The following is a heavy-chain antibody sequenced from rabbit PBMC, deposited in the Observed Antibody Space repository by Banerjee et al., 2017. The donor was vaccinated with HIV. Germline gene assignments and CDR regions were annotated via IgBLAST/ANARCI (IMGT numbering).Heavy chain of an antibody. J-gene: IGHJ4*01. D-gene: IGHD6-1*01. V-gene: IGHV1S45*01. Sequence: QEQLEESAGDLVQPGGSLKLSCKASGFSLSSSYNMCWVRQAPGKGLEWIGCINTGSGSTWYASWAKGRFTISKTSSTTVTLQMTSLTAADTATYFCARGDADYAWGINLWGQGTLVTVS. CDR3: ARGDADYAWGINL. CDR1: GFSLSSSYN. CDR2: INTGSGST.